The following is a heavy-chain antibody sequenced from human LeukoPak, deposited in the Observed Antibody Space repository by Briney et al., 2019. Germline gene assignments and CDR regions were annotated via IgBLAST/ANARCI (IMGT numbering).Heavy chain of an antibody. CDR2: INHSGST. CDR3: AKGVFGDPRYYYYYYYMDV. CDR1: GGSFSGYY. V-gene: IGHV4-34*01. D-gene: IGHD4-17*01. J-gene: IGHJ6*03. Sequence: SETLSLTCAVYGGSFSGYYWSWIRQPPGKGLEWIGEINHSGSTNYNPSLKSRVTISVDTSKNQFSLKLSSVTAADTAVYYCAKGVFGDPRYYYYYYYMDVWGKGTTVTISS.